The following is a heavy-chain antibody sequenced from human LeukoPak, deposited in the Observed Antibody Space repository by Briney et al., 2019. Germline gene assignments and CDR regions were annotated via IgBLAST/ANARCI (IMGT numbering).Heavy chain of an antibody. CDR2: MSSSGDTI. Sequence: GGSLRLSCAASGFSFSDYYMSWIRQAPGKGLEWVSYMSSSGDTIYYADSVKGRFTISRDNAKNSLFLQMNSLRAEDTAVYYSVTAPTRTYAGYWGQGTLVTVSS. D-gene: IGHD1-1*01. CDR1: GFSFSDYY. J-gene: IGHJ4*02. V-gene: IGHV3-11*04. CDR3: VTAPTRTYAGY.